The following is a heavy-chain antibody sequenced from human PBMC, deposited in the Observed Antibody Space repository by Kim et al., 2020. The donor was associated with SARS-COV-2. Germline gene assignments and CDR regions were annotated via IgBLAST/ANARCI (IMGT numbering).Heavy chain of an antibody. CDR2: ISGSGGST. Sequence: GGSLRLSCAASGFTFSSYAMSWVRQAPGKGLEWVSAISGSGGSTYYADSVKGRFTISRDNSKNTLYLQMNSLRAEDTAVYYCAKTRPYDFWSGYDPNYYYGMDVWGQGTTVTVSS. CDR1: GFTFSSYA. V-gene: IGHV3-23*01. D-gene: IGHD3-3*01. CDR3: AKTRPYDFWSGYDPNYYYGMDV. J-gene: IGHJ6*02.